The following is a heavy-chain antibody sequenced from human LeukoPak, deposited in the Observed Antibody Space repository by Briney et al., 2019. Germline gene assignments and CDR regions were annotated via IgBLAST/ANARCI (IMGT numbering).Heavy chain of an antibody. CDR1: GFTFYSFD. Sequence: WGSLRLSCAASGFTFYSFDMHWVRQAPGKGLESVAVASYGGSNTYNADSVKGRFTISRDNSNNIMYLQMDSLRPEDTAVYYCARDLGYCSGDRCSFHGMDVWGQGTAVTVSS. D-gene: IGHD2-15*01. V-gene: IGHV3-30*04. CDR3: ARDLGYCSGDRCSFHGMDV. CDR2: ASYGGSNT. J-gene: IGHJ6*02.